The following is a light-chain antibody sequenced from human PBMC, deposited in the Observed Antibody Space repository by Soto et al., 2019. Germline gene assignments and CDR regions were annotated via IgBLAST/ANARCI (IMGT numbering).Light chain of an antibody. CDR3: LQDYNYPCT. Sequence: AIQLTQSPSTLSASAGDRVTITCRASQGVGNDLGWYQEKPGKAPNLLIYAASNLQSGVPSRFSGSGSGTNFTLIISSLQPEDFATYYCLQDYNYPCTFGQGTKVEIK. J-gene: IGKJ1*01. CDR1: QGVGND. V-gene: IGKV1-6*01. CDR2: AAS.